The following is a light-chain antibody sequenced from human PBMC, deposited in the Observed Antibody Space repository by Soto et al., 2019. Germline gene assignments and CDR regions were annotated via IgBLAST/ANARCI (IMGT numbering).Light chain of an antibody. CDR2: GAS. V-gene: IGKV3-15*01. Sequence: EIVMTQSPATLSVSPGERATLSCRASQSVSSNLAWYQHKPGQAPRLLIYGASTRATGIPARFSGSGSGTEFILTISSLQSEDFAVYYCQQYNNWPVTFGGGTKVEIK. CDR3: QQYNNWPVT. CDR1: QSVSSN. J-gene: IGKJ4*01.